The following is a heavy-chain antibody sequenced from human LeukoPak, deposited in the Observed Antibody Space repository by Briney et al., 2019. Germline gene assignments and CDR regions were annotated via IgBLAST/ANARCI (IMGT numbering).Heavy chain of an antibody. CDR3: ARDLRILSNTLEKLLPGY. CDR2: INAGNGNT. D-gene: IGHD2-15*01. CDR1: GGTFSSYA. V-gene: IGHV1-3*01. J-gene: IGHJ4*02. Sequence: GASVKVSCKASGGTFSSYAISWVRQAPGQGLEWMGWINAGNGNTKYSQKFQGRVTITRDTSASTAYMELSSLRSEDTAVYYCARDLRILSNTLEKLLPGYWGQGTLVTVSS.